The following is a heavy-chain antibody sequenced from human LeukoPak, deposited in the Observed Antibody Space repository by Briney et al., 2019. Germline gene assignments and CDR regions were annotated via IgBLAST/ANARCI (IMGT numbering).Heavy chain of an antibody. CDR3: AKRHHSGYSRYWYFDL. D-gene: IGHD3-22*01. CDR2: IIPILGIA. V-gene: IGHV1-69*04. CDR1: GGTFSSYA. Sequence: SVKVSCKASGGTFSSYAISWVRQAPGQGLEWMGRIIPILGIANYAQKFQGRVTITADKSMSTAYMELSSLRSEDTAVYYCAKRHHSGYSRYWYFDLWGRGTLVTVSS. J-gene: IGHJ2*01.